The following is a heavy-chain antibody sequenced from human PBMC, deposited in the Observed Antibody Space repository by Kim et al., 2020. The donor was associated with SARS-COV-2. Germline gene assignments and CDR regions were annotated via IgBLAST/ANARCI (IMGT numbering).Heavy chain of an antibody. J-gene: IGHJ6*02. CDR3: AKDGESWAFYYYYGMDV. CDR2: IWYDGSNK. CDR1: GFTFSSYG. Sequence: GGSLRLSCAASGFTFSSYGMHWVRQAPGKGLEWVAVIWYDGSNKYYADSVKGRFTISRDNSKNTLYLQMNSLRAEDTAVYYCAKDGESWAFYYYYGMDVWGQGTTVTVSS. D-gene: IGHD6-13*01. V-gene: IGHV3-33*06.